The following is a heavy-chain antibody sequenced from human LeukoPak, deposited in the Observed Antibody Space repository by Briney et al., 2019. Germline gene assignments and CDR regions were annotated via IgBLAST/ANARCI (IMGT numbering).Heavy chain of an antibody. Sequence: SETLSLTCAVYGGSFSGYYWSWIRQPPGKGLEWIGEINHSGSTNYNPSLKSRVTISVDTSKNQFSLKLSSVTAADTAVYYCARVKWFSRLGYFDYWGQGTLVTVSS. CDR3: ARVKWFSRLGYFDY. CDR2: INHSGST. D-gene: IGHD3-22*01. J-gene: IGHJ4*02. CDR1: GGSFSGYY. V-gene: IGHV4-34*01.